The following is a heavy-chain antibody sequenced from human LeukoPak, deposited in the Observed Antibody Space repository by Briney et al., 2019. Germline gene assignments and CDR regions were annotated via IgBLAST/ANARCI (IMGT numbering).Heavy chain of an antibody. CDR3: ARSQFYGSGSYQGRWFDP. V-gene: IGHV4-34*01. D-gene: IGHD3-10*01. CDR2: INHSGST. Sequence: SETLSLTCAVYGGSFSGYYWSWIRQPPGKGLEWIGEINHSGSTNYNPSLKSRVTISVDTSKNQFSLKLTSVTAADTAVYYCARSQFYGSGSYQGRWFDPWGQGTLVTVSS. J-gene: IGHJ5*02. CDR1: GGSFSGYY.